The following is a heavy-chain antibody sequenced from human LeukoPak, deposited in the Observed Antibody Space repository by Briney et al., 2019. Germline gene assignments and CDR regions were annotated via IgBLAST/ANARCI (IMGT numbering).Heavy chain of an antibody. Sequence: PGGSLRLSCAASGFTFGNYNMNWVRQAPGKGLEWVSFISSSSSYIYHADSAKGRFTISRDNAKNSLYLQMNSPRAEDTAVYYCARAPWELPPPYYYYGMDVWGQGTTVTVSS. CDR3: ARAPWELPPPYYYYGMDV. J-gene: IGHJ6*02. V-gene: IGHV3-21*01. CDR1: GFTFGNYN. CDR2: ISSSSSYI. D-gene: IGHD1-26*01.